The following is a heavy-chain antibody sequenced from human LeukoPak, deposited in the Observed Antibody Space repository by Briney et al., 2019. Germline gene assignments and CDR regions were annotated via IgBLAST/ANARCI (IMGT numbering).Heavy chain of an antibody. CDR2: MHYRGNT. Sequence: SETLSLTCTVSGGSISSHYWSWIRQSPGKGLEWIGFMHYRGNTNSNPSLRSRVTISMDTSKNQFSLKLSSVTAADTAVYYCARDNTVMVTDYWGQGTLVTVSS. J-gene: IGHJ4*02. D-gene: IGHD5-18*01. V-gene: IGHV4-59*11. CDR3: ARDNTVMVTDY. CDR1: GGSISSHY.